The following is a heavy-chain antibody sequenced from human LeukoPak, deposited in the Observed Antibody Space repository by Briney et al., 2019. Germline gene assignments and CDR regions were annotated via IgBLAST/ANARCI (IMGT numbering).Heavy chain of an antibody. Sequence: ASVKVSCKASGYTFTGYYMHWVRQAPGQGLEWMGWINPNSGGTNYAQKFQGRVTMTRDTSISTAYMELSRPRSDDTAVYYCARGLLLRLNWFDPWGQGTLVTVSS. CDR1: GYTFTGYY. D-gene: IGHD3-3*01. J-gene: IGHJ5*02. V-gene: IGHV1-2*02. CDR3: ARGLLLRLNWFDP. CDR2: INPNSGGT.